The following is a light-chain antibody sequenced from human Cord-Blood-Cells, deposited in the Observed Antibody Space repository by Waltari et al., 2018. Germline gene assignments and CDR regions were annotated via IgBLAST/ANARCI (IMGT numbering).Light chain of an antibody. CDR2: SAS. J-gene: IGKJ1*01. V-gene: IGKV1-39*01. Sequence: DIQMTQSPSSLSASVGDRVTITCRASQSISSYVNWYQQKPGKAPKLLIYSASSLQSGFPSSFSGSGSGTDFTLTISSLQPEDFATYYCQQSYSTPRTFGQGTKVEIK. CDR1: QSISSY. CDR3: QQSYSTPRT.